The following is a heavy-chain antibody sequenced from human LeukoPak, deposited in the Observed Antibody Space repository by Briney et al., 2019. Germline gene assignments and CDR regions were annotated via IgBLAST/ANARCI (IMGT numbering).Heavy chain of an antibody. CDR3: ARHGDYGDYFFDY. Sequence: SETLSLTCTVSGGSISSSSYYWGWIRQPPGKGLEWIGSIYYSGSTYYNPSLKSRVTISEDTSKNQFSLKLSSVTAADTAVYYCARHGDYGDYFFDYWGQGTLVTVSS. CDR1: GGSISSSSYY. J-gene: IGHJ4*02. D-gene: IGHD4-17*01. CDR2: IYYSGST. V-gene: IGHV4-39*01.